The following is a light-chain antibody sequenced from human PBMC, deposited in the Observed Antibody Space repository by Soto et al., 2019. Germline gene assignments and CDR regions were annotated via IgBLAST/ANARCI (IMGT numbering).Light chain of an antibody. CDR3: LSFTTTRTHV. V-gene: IGLV2-14*01. J-gene: IGLJ1*01. CDR1: SSDIGAYDY. Sequence: SALTQPASLSQSPGQSITISCTGTSSDIGAYDYVSWFQQHPGKAPKLMISEVNNRPSGVSNRFSGSKSGNTAYLTISGLQVEDEAEYFCLSFTTTRTHVFGTGTRSPS. CDR2: EVN.